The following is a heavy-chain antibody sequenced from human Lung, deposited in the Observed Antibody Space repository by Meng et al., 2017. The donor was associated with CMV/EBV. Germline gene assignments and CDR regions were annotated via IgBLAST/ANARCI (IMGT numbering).Heavy chain of an antibody. J-gene: IGHJ4*02. CDR2: ISHSGIT. CDR3: TRTLPPARGHRLDY. CDR1: GESFSGYS. Sequence: SETLSLXCAVHGESFSGYSWSWIRQPPGKGLEWIGEISHSGITNYNPSLKSRVTISLDTSKNQFSLKLNSVAAADTAVFYCTRTLPPARGHRLDYWGQGTXVTVCS. V-gene: IGHV4-34*01. D-gene: IGHD1-14*01.